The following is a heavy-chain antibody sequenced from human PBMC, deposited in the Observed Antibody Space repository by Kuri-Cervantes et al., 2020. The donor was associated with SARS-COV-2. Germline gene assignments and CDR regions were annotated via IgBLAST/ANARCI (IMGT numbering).Heavy chain of an antibody. V-gene: IGHV1-2*02. CDR2: INPNSGGT. CDR3: ARDHSQLLFLLDYYYYMDV. D-gene: IGHD2-2*01. Sequence: ASVKVSCKASGYTFTGYYMHWVRQAPGQGLEWMGWINPNSGGTNYAQKFQGRVTMTRDTSISTAYMELSRLRSDDTAVYYCARDHSQLLFLLDYYYYMDVWGKGTTVTVSS. CDR1: GYTFTGYY. J-gene: IGHJ6*03.